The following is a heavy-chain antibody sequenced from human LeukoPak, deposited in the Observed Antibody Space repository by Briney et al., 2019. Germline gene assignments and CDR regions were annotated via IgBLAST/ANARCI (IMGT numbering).Heavy chain of an antibody. V-gene: IGHV3-21*01. D-gene: IGHD2-2*01. Sequence: GGSLRLSCAASGFTFSSYSMSWVRQAPGKGLEWVSSISSSSSYIYYADSVKGRFTISRDSAKNSLYLQMNSLRAEDTAVYYCASYCSSTSCYGAFDIWGQGTMVTVSS. CDR1: GFTFSSYS. CDR2: ISSSSSYI. J-gene: IGHJ3*02. CDR3: ASYCSSTSCYGAFDI.